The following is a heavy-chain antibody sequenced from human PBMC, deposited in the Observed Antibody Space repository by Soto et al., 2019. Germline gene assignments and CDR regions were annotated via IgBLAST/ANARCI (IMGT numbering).Heavy chain of an antibody. CDR1: GFTFRSYA. V-gene: IGHV3-30*18. CDR2: ISNDGSSK. D-gene: IGHD6-13*01. Sequence: PCGSLRLSCAASGFTFRSYAMRWVLQAPGKGLEWVAVISNDGSSKHYVDSVKGRFTISRDNSKNTLYLQMNSLRVEDTAVYYCAKDGAAAGTFDYWGQGTLVTVSS. J-gene: IGHJ4*02. CDR3: AKDGAAAGTFDY.